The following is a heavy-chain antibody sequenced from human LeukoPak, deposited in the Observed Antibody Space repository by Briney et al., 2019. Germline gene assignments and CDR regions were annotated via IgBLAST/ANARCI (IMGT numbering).Heavy chain of an antibody. V-gene: IGHV4-34*01. CDR2: INHSGST. J-gene: IGHJ3*02. Sequence: SETLSLTCAVYGGSFSGYYWSWIRQPPGKGLEWIGEINHSGSTNYNPSLKSRVTISVDTSKNQFSLKLSSATAADTAVYYCARLITGTTTAFDIWGQGTMVTVSS. CDR3: ARLITGTTTAFDI. D-gene: IGHD1-7*01. CDR1: GGSFSGYY.